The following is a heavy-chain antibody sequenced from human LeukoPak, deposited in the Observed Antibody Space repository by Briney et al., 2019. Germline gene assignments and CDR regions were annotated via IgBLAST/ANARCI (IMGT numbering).Heavy chain of an antibody. CDR1: GGSISRYY. V-gene: IGHV4-59*01. J-gene: IGHJ4*02. D-gene: IGHD1-26*01. CDR3: AREGSGSYSYYFEY. Sequence: SETLSLTCTVSGGSISRYYWSWIRQPPGKGLEWIGHIYHSGSTNYNPSLKSRVTISVDTSKNQFSLKLSSVTAADTAVYYCAREGSGSYSYYFEYWGRGTLVTVCS. CDR2: IYHSGST.